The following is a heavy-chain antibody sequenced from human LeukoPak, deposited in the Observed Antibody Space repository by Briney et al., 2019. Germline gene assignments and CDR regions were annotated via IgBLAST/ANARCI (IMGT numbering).Heavy chain of an antibody. V-gene: IGHV4-4*02. J-gene: IGHJ4*02. D-gene: IGHD3-22*01. CDR3: LNSSDWDLAH. CDR1: GASITSGNW. Sequence: SETLSLTCAVSGASITSGNWWSWVRQPPGKGLEWTGEIYHNGSTEYNPSLKSRVTMSVDKSKNQFSLRLTSVTAADTAVYYCLNSSDWDLAHWGQGVLVTVSS. CDR2: IYHNGST.